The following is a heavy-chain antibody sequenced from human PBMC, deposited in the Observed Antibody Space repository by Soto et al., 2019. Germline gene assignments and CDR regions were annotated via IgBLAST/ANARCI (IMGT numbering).Heavy chain of an antibody. D-gene: IGHD6-6*01. CDR1: GFTFDDYA. V-gene: IGHV3-9*01. J-gene: IGHJ3*02. Sequence: EVQLVESGGGLVQPGRSLRLSCAASGFTFDDYAMHWVRQAPGKGLEWVSGISWNSGSIGYADSVKGRFTISRDNAKNSLYLQMNSMRAEDTALYYCAKDKGSSSFVFFDIWGQGTMVTVSS. CDR2: ISWNSGSI. CDR3: AKDKGSSSFVFFDI.